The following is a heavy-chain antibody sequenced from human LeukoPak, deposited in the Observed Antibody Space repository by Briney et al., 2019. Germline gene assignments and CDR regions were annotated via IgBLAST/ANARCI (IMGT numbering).Heavy chain of an antibody. J-gene: IGHJ6*02. D-gene: IGHD2-2*01. CDR1: GGSISSSSYY. CDR3: ARGNIVVVPAAISYYYYGMDV. V-gene: IGHV4-39*07. Sequence: PSETLSLTCTVSGGSISSSSYYWVWIRQPPGKGLEWIGEINHSGSTNYNPSLKSRVTISVDTSKNQFSLKLSSVTAADTAVYYCARGNIVVVPAAISYYYYGMDVWGQGTTVTVSS. CDR2: INHSGST.